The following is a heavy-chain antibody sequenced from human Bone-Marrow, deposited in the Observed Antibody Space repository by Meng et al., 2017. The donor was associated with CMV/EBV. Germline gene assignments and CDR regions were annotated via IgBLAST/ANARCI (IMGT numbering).Heavy chain of an antibody. CDR1: GGTFSSYT. Sequence: SVKVSCKASGGTFSSYTISWVRQAPGQGLEWMGRIIPILGIANYAQKFQGRVTITADKSTSTAYMELSSLRSEDTAVYYCARDERYYGSGSYIYYYYGTDVWGQGTTVTVSS. J-gene: IGHJ6*02. V-gene: IGHV1-69*04. CDR3: ARDERYYGSGSYIYYYYGTDV. CDR2: IIPILGIA. D-gene: IGHD3-10*01.